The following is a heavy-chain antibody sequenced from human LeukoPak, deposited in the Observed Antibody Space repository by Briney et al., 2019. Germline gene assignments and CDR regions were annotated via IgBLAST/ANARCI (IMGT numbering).Heavy chain of an antibody. CDR1: GGSLSSGSYY. CDR2: IYTSGST. V-gene: IGHV4-61*02. CDR3: AIQATPAEVYGMDV. J-gene: IGHJ6*02. Sequence: SQTLSLTCTVSGGSLSSGSYYWGWVRQPAGRGLEWIGRIYTSGSTNYNPSLKSRVTISVDTSKNQFSLKLSSVTAADTAVYYCAIQATPAEVYGMDVWGQGTTVTVSS.